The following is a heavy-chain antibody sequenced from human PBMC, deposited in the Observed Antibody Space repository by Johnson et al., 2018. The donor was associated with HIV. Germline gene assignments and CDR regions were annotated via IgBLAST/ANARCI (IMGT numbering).Heavy chain of an antibody. CDR2: IKQDGSEK. CDR1: GFTVSSNY. D-gene: IGHD6-19*01. CDR3: ARAIDQGYSSGWSSDVYDI. J-gene: IGHJ3*02. V-gene: IGHV3-7*01. Sequence: VQLVESGGGLIQSGGSLRLSCAASGFTVSSNYMSWVRQAPGKGLEWVANIKQDGSEKYYVDSVKGRFTISRDNAKNSLYLQMNSLRAEDTAVYYCARAIDQGYSSGWSSDVYDIWGQGTMVTVSA.